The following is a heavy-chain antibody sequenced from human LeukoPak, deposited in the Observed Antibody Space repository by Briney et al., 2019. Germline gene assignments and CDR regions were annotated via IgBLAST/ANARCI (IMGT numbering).Heavy chain of an antibody. D-gene: IGHD6-19*01. CDR1: GYTFTIYY. CDR2: INPSGGST. J-gene: IGHJ5*02. Sequence: ASVKVSCKASGYTFTIYYVHWVRQAPGQGLEWMGIINPSGGSTSYAQKFQGRVTMTRDTSTSTVYMELSSLRSEDTAVYYCARDRGAVAGTRDWFDPWGQGTLVTVSS. CDR3: ARDRGAVAGTRDWFDP. V-gene: IGHV1-46*01.